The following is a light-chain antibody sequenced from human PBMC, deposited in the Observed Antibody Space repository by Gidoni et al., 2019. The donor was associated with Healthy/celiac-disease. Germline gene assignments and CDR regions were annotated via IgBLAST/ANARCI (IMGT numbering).Light chain of an antibody. CDR1: RSVLYSSNNTNY. Sequence: DILMTQSPHSLAVSLGERSTINCQSSRSVLYSSNNTNYLAWYQQKQGQPPKLIIYWASTREAVAPDRFSGSGSGTDFTLTISILQAEDVAVYYCQQYYSTPWTFXQXTKVEIK. V-gene: IGKV4-1*01. CDR3: QQYYSTPWT. CDR2: WAS. J-gene: IGKJ1*01.